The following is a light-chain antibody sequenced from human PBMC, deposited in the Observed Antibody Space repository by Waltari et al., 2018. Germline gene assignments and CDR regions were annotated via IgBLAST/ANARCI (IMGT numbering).Light chain of an antibody. J-gene: IGKJ4*01. CDR2: GAS. CDR1: QTITGSW. CDR3: QQYDGSSVT. V-gene: IGKV3-20*01. Sequence: SCRASQTITGSWLTWYQRKPGQAPRLLIYGASIRATGIPVRFSGSGSGTDFTLTISRLEPEDFAVYYCQQYDGSSVTFGGGTKVEVK.